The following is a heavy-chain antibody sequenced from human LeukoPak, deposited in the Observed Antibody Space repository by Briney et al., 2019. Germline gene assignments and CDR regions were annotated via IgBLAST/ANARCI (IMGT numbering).Heavy chain of an antibody. Sequence: SVKVSCKASGGTFSSYAISWVRQAPGQGLEWMGGIIPIFGTANYAQKSQGRVTITADESTSTAYMELSSLRSEDTAVYYCARDLPQAPGEVATEAFDIWGQGTMVTVSS. D-gene: IGHD5-24*01. CDR1: GGTFSSYA. V-gene: IGHV1-69*13. CDR3: ARDLPQAPGEVATEAFDI. CDR2: IIPIFGTA. J-gene: IGHJ3*02.